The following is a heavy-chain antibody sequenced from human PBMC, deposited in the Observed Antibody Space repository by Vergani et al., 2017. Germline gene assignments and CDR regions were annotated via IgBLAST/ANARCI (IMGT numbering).Heavy chain of an antibody. D-gene: IGHD6-19*01. J-gene: IGHJ5*02. CDR2: IYYSGST. CDR1: GASIRSSNYY. V-gene: IGHV4-39*01. Sequence: QLQLQASGPGLVKPSATLSLTCSVSGASIRSSNYYWGWIRQPPGKGLEWIASIYYSGSTYYNPSLKSRVTISVDTCKNQFSLKLRAVTAADTPVYFCARHSTVEWLVKLGWIDPWGQGILVTVSS. CDR3: ARHSTVEWLVKLGWIDP.